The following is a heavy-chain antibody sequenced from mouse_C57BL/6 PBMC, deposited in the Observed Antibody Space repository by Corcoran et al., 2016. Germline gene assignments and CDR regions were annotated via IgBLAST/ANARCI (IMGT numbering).Heavy chain of an antibody. CDR1: GYAFSSYW. V-gene: IGHV1-80*01. CDR3: ARSSYYGSRMYFDV. CDR2: IYPGDGDT. J-gene: IGHJ1*03. D-gene: IGHD1-1*01. Sequence: QVQLQQSGAELVKPGASVKISCKASGYAFSSYWMNWVKQRPGKGLEWIGQIYPGDGDTNYNGKFKGKATLTADKSSSTAYMQLSSLTSEDSAVYFCARSSYYGSRMYFDVWGTGTTVTVSS.